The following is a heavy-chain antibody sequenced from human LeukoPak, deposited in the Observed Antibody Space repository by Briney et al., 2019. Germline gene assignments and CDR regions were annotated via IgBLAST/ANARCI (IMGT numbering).Heavy chain of an antibody. J-gene: IGHJ4*02. CDR3: ARELLGHGYNSGDFDY. CDR2: ISGSHGST. V-gene: IGHV3-23*01. CDR1: GFTFSSYV. D-gene: IGHD5-24*01. Sequence: PGGSLRLSCAASGFTFSSYVMSWVRQAPGKGLDWVSSISGSHGSTYYADSVKGRFTISRDNSKNTLYLQMNSLRAEDTAVYYCARELLGHGYNSGDFDYWGQGTLVTVSS.